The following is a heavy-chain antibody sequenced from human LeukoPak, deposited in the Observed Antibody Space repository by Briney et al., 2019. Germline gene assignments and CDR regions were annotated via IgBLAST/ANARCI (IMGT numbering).Heavy chain of an antibody. CDR3: ARGNAD. CDR2: ISYSGST. CDR1: GGSINSYY. Sequence: SETLSLTCTVYGGSINSYYWSWIRQTPGKGLEWIGYISYSGSTNYNPSLKSRVTISLGTSKNQFFLKLNSVTAADTALYYCARGNADWGQGTLVTVSS. V-gene: IGHV4-59*01. J-gene: IGHJ4*02.